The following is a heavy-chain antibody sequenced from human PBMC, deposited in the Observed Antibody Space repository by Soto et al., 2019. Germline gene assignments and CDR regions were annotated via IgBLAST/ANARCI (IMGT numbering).Heavy chain of an antibody. Sequence: QVQLQESGPGLVKPSETLSLTCTVSGGSISSYYSSWIRQPPGNGLEWFGYIYYSRCSNYDPSLKSGVTISVDTSTTQFSRKLSSVTAVHTAVYYCAGAKVFQSSPLPDWLDPWGQRTLVTVSS. V-gene: IGHV4-59*01. CDR3: AGAKVFQSSPLPDWLDP. D-gene: IGHD1-20*01. J-gene: IGHJ5*02. CDR2: IYYSRCS. CDR1: GGSISSYY.